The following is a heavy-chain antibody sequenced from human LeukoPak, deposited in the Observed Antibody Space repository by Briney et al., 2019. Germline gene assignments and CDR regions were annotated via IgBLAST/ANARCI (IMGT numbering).Heavy chain of an antibody. V-gene: IGHV1-69*13. D-gene: IGHD6-6*01. Sequence: SVKVSCKASGGTFSSYAISWVRQAPGQGLEWMGGIIPIFGTANYAQKFQGRVTITADESTSTAYMELSSLRSEDTAVYHCARDRGQLAPPYYYYYGMDVWGQGTTVTVSS. CDR1: GGTFSSYA. CDR3: ARDRGQLAPPYYYYYGMDV. J-gene: IGHJ6*02. CDR2: IIPIFGTA.